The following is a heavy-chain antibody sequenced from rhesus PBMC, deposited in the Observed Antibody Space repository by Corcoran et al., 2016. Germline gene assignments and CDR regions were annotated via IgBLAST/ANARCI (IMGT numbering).Heavy chain of an antibody. CDR1: GGSFSNKY. D-gene: IGHD7-45*01. CDR3: ASDHWGSVDY. CDR2: ILGSGSST. J-gene: IGHJ4*01. Sequence: QVQLQESGPGLVKPSETLSVTCAVSGGSFSNKYWSWIRQAPGKGLEWIGYILGSGSSTNSNPSLKGRVTLSVDTSKNQFSLKVNSMTAADTAVYYCASDHWGSVDYWGQGVLVTVSS. V-gene: IGHV4-169*02.